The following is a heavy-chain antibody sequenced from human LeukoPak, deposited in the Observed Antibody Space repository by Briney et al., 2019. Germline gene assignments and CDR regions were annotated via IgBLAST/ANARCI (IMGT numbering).Heavy chain of an antibody. V-gene: IGHV3-21*01. CDR3: AREYYYDSSGYYAPDHFDY. D-gene: IGHD3-22*01. CDR2: ISSSSSYI. CDR1: GFTFSSYG. J-gene: IGHJ4*02. Sequence: QPGRSLRLSCAASGFTFSSYGMNWVRQAPGKGLEWVSSISSSSSYIYYADSVKGRFTISRDNAKNSLYLQMNSLRAEDTAVYYCAREYYYDSSGYYAPDHFDYWGQGTLVTVSS.